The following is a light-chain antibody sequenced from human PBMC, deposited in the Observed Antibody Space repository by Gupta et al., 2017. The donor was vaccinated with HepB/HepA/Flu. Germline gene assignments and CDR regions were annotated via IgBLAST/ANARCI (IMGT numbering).Light chain of an antibody. Sequence: SYELTQPPSVSVSPGQTARINCSGDALPKQYAYWYQQKPGQAPVLVIYKGNERPSGIPERFSGSSSGTTVTLTISGVQAEDEADYYCQSADSSGTSVVFGGGTKLTVL. CDR1: ALPKQY. CDR3: QSADSSGTSVV. J-gene: IGLJ2*01. CDR2: KGN. V-gene: IGLV3-25*03.